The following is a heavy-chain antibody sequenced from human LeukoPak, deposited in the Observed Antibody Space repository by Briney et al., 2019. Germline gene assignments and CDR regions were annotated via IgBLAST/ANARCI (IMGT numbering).Heavy chain of an antibody. CDR3: ARGRIQLWLNDYFDY. J-gene: IGHJ4*02. V-gene: IGHV3-30*04. D-gene: IGHD5-18*01. Sequence: GGSLRLSCAASGFTFNNYAVSWVRQAPGKGLEWVAVISYDGSNKYYADSVKGRFTISRDNSKNTLYLQMNSLRAEDTAVYYCARGRIQLWLNDYFDYWGQGTLVTVSS. CDR2: ISYDGSNK. CDR1: GFTFNNYA.